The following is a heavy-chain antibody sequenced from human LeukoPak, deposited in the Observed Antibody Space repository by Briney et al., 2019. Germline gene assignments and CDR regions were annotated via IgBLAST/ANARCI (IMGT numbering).Heavy chain of an antibody. V-gene: IGHV1-69*05. J-gene: IGHJ5*02. D-gene: IGHD5-18*01. CDR1: GGTFSSYA. CDR3: AGDTYVDTAMVRGPAWFDP. CDR2: IITIFGTA. Sequence: SVKVSCKASGGTFSSYAISWVRQAPGQGLEWMGGIITIFGTANYAQKFQGRVTITTDESTSTAYMELSSLRSEDTAVYYCAGDTYVDTAMVRGPAWFDPWGQGTLVTVSS.